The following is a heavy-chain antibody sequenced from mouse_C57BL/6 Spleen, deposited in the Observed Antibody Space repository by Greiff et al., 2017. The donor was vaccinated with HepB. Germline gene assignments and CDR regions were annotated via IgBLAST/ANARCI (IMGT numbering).Heavy chain of an antibody. CDR3: ARRAQATYFDH. Sequence: QVQLQQPGAELVMPGASVKLSCKASGYTFTSYWMHWVKQRPGQGLEWIGEIDPSDSYTNYNQKFKGKSTLTVDKSSSTAYMQLSSLTSEDSAVYYCARRAQATYFDHWGQGTTLTVSS. CDR2: IDPSDSYT. J-gene: IGHJ2*01. D-gene: IGHD3-2*02. CDR1: GYTFTSYW. V-gene: IGHV1-69*01.